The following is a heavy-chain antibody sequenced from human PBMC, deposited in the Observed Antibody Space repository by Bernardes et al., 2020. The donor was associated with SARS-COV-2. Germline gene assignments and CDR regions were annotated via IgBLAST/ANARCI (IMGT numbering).Heavy chain of an antibody. CDR3: VREAGRGYYYGLDV. D-gene: IGHD2-15*01. CDR1: GYTFISYG. J-gene: IGHJ6*02. V-gene: IGHV1-18*01. CDR2: ISAYNGDT. Sequence: ASVKVSCKTSGYTFISYGVSWVRQAPGQGLDWMGLISAYNGDTKYAPKFQGRVTMTTDTSTNTAYMDLRSLASDDTAVYYCVREAGRGYYYGLDVWGQGTTVTVSS.